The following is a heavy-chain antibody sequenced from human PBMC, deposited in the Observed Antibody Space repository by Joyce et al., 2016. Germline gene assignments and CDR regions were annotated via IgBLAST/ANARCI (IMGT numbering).Heavy chain of an antibody. V-gene: IGHV3-72*01. D-gene: IGHD5-18*01. CDR2: IKNKVNSYNT. CDR1: GFSFSDRY. Sequence: EVQLVESGGGLVQPGGSLRLCCVASGFSFSDRYMDWVRQAPGKGLEGVGRIKNKVNSYNTEYAGAVKGRFTISRDDAKDSLYLQMNSLKTEDTAVYYCARDGGYSSPFDYWGQGTLVTVSS. J-gene: IGHJ4*02. CDR3: ARDGGYSSPFDY.